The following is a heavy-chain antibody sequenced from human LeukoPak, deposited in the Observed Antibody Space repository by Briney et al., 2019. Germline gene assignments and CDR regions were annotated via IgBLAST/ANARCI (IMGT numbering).Heavy chain of an antibody. CDR1: GFTFSSYA. J-gene: IGHJ1*01. CDR3: AKKAADGDYIQYFQH. CDR2: TSGSGGST. V-gene: IGHV3-23*01. D-gene: IGHD4-17*01. Sequence: GGSLRLSCAASGFTFSSYAMSWVRQAPGKGLEWVSATSGSGGSTYYADSVKGRFTISRDNSKNTLYLQMNSLRAEDTAVYYCAKKAADGDYIQYFQHWGQGTLVTVSS.